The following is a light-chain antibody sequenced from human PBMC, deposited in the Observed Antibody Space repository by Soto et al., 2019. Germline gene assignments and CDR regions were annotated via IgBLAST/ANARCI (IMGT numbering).Light chain of an antibody. Sequence: DIQMTQSPSSLSASVGDRVTITCRASQNIRNYLKWYQQTPGKAPKLLIYAAYSLQSGVPSRFSGSGSGTDFTLTISSLQPEASATYDCQQGYSTPYSFGQGTKLEIK. CDR3: QQGYSTPYS. CDR2: AAY. CDR1: QNIRNY. V-gene: IGKV1-39*01. J-gene: IGKJ2*03.